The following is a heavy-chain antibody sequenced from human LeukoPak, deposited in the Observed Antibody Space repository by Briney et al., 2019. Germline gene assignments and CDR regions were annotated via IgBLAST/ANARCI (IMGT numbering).Heavy chain of an antibody. CDR2: ISSSSSYI. Sequence: KPGGSLRLSCAASGFTFSSYSMNWVRQAPGKGLEWVSSISSSSSYIYYADSVKGRFTISRDNAKNSLYLQMNSLRAEDTAVYYCARLTTGTTIPLDYWGQGTLVTVSS. D-gene: IGHD1-1*01. CDR3: ARLTTGTTIPLDY. V-gene: IGHV3-21*01. J-gene: IGHJ4*02. CDR1: GFTFSSYS.